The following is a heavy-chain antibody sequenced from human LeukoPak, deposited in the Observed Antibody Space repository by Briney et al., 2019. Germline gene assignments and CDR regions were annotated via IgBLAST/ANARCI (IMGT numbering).Heavy chain of an antibody. CDR2: ISDNGGSS. Sequence: GGSLRLSCAASGFTFSNYAMTWVRQAPGKGLEWVSGISDNGGSSYYADSVKGRFTISRDNPNNTLYLQMNNLRAEDTAVYYCAKPRDSIVGTTTPTRLATLDIWGQGTMVTVSS. CDR1: GFTFSNYA. V-gene: IGHV3-23*01. J-gene: IGHJ3*02. D-gene: IGHD1-26*01. CDR3: AKPRDSIVGTTTPTRLATLDI.